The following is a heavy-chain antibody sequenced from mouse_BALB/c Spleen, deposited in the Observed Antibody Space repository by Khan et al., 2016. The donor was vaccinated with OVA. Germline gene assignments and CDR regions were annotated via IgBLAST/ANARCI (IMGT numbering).Heavy chain of an antibody. CDR1: GYTFSSYW. CDR2: INPTSGYT. Sequence: QVQLKESGAEQAKPGASVKMSCKTSGYTFSSYWMHWVKQRPGQGLEWIGYINPTSGYTEYNEKFKDKATLSADKSSSTAYMQLTSLTSEDSAVYYCERGRIEYWGQGTTLTVSS. J-gene: IGHJ2*01. D-gene: IGHD1-1*01. CDR3: ERGRIEY. V-gene: IGHV1-7*01.